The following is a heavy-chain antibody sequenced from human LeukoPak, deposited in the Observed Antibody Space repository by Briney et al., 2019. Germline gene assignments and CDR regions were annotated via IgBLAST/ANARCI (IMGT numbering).Heavy chain of an antibody. V-gene: IGHV4-38-2*02. Sequence: SETLSLTCTVSGYSISSGYYWGWIRQPPGKGLEWIGSIYHSGSTYHNPSLKSRVTISVDTSKNQFSLKLSSVTAADTAVYYCARSGSGRTKYFQHWGQGTLVTVSS. J-gene: IGHJ1*01. CDR3: ARSGSGRTKYFQH. CDR2: IYHSGST. CDR1: GYSISSGYY. D-gene: IGHD3-10*01.